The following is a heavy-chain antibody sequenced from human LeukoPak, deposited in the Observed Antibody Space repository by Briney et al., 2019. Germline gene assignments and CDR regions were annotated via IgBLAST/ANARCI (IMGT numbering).Heavy chain of an antibody. CDR1: GGSFSGYY. V-gene: IGHV4-4*09. CDR2: IYTSGST. D-gene: IGHD5-18*01. CDR3: ARQRDTAMITNWFDP. J-gene: IGHJ5*02. Sequence: SETLSLTCPVYGGSFSGYYWSWIRQPPGKGLEWIGYIYTSGSTNYNPSLKSRVTISVDTSKNQFSLKLSSVTAADTAVYYCARQRDTAMITNWFDPWGQGTLVTVSS.